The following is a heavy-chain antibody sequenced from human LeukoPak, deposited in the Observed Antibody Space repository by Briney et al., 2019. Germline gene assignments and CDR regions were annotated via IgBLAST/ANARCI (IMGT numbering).Heavy chain of an antibody. CDR3: ARAFYLPPQHYYDSSGYYADAFDI. CDR1: GGSISSHY. V-gene: IGHV4-59*11. D-gene: IGHD3-22*01. Sequence: SETLSLTCTVSGGSISSHYWSWIRQPPGKGLEWIGYIYYSGSTNYNPSLKSRVTISVDTSKNQFSLKLSSVTAADTAVYYCARAFYLPPQHYYDSSGYYADAFDIWGQGAMVTVSS. CDR2: IYYSGST. J-gene: IGHJ3*02.